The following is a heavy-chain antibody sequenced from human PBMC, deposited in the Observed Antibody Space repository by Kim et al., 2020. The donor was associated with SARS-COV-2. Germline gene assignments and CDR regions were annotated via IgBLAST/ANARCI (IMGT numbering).Heavy chain of an antibody. V-gene: IGHV3-9*01. CDR3: AKNSGYDYAFDY. J-gene: IGHJ4*02. D-gene: IGHD5-12*01. CDR2: I. Sequence: IDYADSVQGRFTISRDNAKNSLYLQMNSLRAEDTAFYYCAKNSGYDYAFDYGGQGTLVTVSS.